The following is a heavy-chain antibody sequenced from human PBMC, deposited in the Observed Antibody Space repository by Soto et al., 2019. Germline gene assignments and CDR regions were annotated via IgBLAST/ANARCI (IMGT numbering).Heavy chain of an antibody. CDR2: FVPEDGET. V-gene: IGHV1-24*01. CDR3: ATVAVTYNWFDP. Sequence: ASVKVSCKVSGYTLTELSMHWVRQAPGKGLEWMGGFVPEDGETIYAQKFQGRVTMTEDTSTDTAYMELSSLISEDTAVYYCATVAVTYNWFDPWGQGTLVTVSS. CDR1: GYTLTELS. J-gene: IGHJ5*02.